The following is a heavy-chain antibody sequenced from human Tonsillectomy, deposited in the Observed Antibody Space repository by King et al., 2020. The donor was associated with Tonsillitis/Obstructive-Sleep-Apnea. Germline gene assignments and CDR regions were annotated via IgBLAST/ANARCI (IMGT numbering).Heavy chain of an antibody. J-gene: IGHJ4*02. V-gene: IGHV3-23*04. CDR3: AKEGSSSYDFWSGYPTRPFDY. Sequence: VQLVESGGGLVQPGGSLRLSCAASGFTFSSYAMSWVRQAQGKGLEWVSAISGSGGSTYYADSVKGRFTISRDNSKNTLYLQMNSLRAEETAVYYCAKEGSSSYDFWSGYPTRPFDYWGQGTLVTVSS. CDR1: GFTFSSYA. CDR2: ISGSGGST. D-gene: IGHD3-3*01.